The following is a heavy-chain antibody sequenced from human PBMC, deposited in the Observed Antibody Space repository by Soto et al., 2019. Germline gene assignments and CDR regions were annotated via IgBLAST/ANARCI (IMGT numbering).Heavy chain of an antibody. Sequence: AVSLSLSCAASGFNFSNFWMHWVRQAPGKGLEWLSHIRPDGSSTRDADSVQGRFTNSRDNARSTLYLQLNSLRAEDTAVYYCARDNNWSYDFWGQGTLVTVSS. CDR1: GFNFSNFW. J-gene: IGHJ4*02. CDR3: ARDNNWSYDF. V-gene: IGHV3-74*01. CDR2: IRPDGSST. D-gene: IGHD1-1*01.